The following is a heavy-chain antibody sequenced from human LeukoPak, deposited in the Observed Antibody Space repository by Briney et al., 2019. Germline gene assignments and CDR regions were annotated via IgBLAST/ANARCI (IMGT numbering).Heavy chain of an antibody. Sequence: SETLSLTCAAYGGSFSGYYWSWIRQPPGKGLEWIGEINHSGSTNYNPSLKSRVTISVDTSKNQFSLKLSSVTAADTAVYYCARGYDYVWGSYRYRFYFDYWGQGTLVTVSS. CDR3: ARGYDYVWGSYRYRFYFDY. J-gene: IGHJ4*02. CDR2: INHSGST. CDR1: GGSFSGYY. V-gene: IGHV4-34*01. D-gene: IGHD3-16*02.